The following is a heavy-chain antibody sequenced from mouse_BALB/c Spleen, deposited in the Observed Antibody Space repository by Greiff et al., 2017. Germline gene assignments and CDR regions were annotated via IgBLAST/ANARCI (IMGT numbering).Heavy chain of an antibody. CDR3: ARDYYGYDEGYFDY. D-gene: IGHD2-2*01. CDR1: GYTFTDYA. J-gene: IGHJ2*01. Sequence: QVQLQQSGAELVRPGVSVKISCKGSGYTFTDYAMHWVKQSHAKSLEWIGVISTYYGDASYNQKFKGKATMTVDKSSSTAYMELARLTSEDSAIYYCARDYYGYDEGYFDYWGQGTTLTVSS. V-gene: IGHV1S137*01. CDR2: ISTYYGDA.